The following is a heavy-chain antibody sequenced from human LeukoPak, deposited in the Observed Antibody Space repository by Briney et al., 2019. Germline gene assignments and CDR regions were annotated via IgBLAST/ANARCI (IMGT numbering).Heavy chain of an antibody. CDR2: INPNSGGT. V-gene: IGHV1-2*02. J-gene: IGHJ4*02. D-gene: IGHD1-7*01. Sequence: ASVKVSCKASGYTFSDFYMHCVRQAPGQGLEWMGWINPNSGGTNYGQKFQGRVTMTRDTSISTAYMELSRLTSDDTAVYYCAREAGVELRALDYWGQGTLVIVSS. CDR3: AREAGVELRALDY. CDR1: GYTFSDFY.